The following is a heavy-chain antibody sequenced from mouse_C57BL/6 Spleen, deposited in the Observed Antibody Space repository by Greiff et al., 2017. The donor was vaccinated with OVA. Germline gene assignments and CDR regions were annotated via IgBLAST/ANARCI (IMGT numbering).Heavy chain of an antibody. D-gene: IGHD2-3*01. CDR2: ISDGGSYT. CDR1: GFTFSSYA. Sequence: EVQRVESGGGLVKPGGSLKLSCAASGFTFSSYAMSWVRQTPEKRLEWVATISDGGSYTYYPDNVKGRFTISRDNAKNNLYLQMSHLKSEDTAMYYCARSEGYFQFAYWGQGTLVTVSA. J-gene: IGHJ3*01. CDR3: ARSEGYFQFAY. V-gene: IGHV5-4*01.